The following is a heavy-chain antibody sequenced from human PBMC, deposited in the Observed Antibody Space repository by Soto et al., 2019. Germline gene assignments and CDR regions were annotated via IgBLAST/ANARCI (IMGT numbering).Heavy chain of an antibody. CDR1: GFTVNNNY. J-gene: IGHJ4*02. Sequence: VGSLRLSCAASGFTVNNNYMGWVRQAPGKGLEWVSVIYSGGSTYYADSVRGRFIISRDNSKNTLYLQMNSLRAEDTAVFYCARAPRGNYYFDSWGPGTLVTVSS. CDR2: IYSGGST. CDR3: ARAPRGNYYFDS. D-gene: IGHD1-26*01. V-gene: IGHV3-53*01.